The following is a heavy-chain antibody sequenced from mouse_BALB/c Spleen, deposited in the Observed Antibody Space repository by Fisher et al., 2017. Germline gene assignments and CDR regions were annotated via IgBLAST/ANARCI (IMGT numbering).Heavy chain of an antibody. Sequence: KFKGKATLTADKSSSTAYMQLSSLTSEDTAVYYCAPSMDYWGQGTSVTVSS. V-gene: IGHV1-4*01. J-gene: IGHJ4*01. CDR3: APSMDY.